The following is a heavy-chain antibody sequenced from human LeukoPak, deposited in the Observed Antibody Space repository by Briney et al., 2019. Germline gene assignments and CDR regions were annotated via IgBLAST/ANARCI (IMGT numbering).Heavy chain of an antibody. Sequence: GGSLRLSCAASGFAFSNYGMNWVRQAPGKGLEWVSGITGSGSTTYYADSVKGRFTISRDNSKDTLFLHMDSLRVDDTAIYYCARQSLGASGLDHWGQGVLVTVSS. J-gene: IGHJ4*02. CDR3: ARQSLGASGLDH. V-gene: IGHV3-23*01. D-gene: IGHD1-26*01. CDR2: ITGSGSTT. CDR1: GFAFSNYG.